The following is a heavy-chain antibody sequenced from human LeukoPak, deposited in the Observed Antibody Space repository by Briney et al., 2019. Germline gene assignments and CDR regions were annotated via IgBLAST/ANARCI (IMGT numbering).Heavy chain of an antibody. J-gene: IGHJ4*02. CDR3: ARDSELKVGGSFDY. CDR1: GFTFSNYG. CDR2: IWYDGSNQ. D-gene: IGHD3-16*01. V-gene: IGHV3-33*01. Sequence: GRSLRLSCTASGFTFSNYGMHWVRQAANKGLEWVAIIWYDGSNQYYADSVKGRFTVSRDSSKNTMYLQMSSLRAEDTAVYYCARDSELKVGGSFDYWGQGTLVTVSS.